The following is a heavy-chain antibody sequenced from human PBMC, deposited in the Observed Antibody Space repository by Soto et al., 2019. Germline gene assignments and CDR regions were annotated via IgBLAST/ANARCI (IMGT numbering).Heavy chain of an antibody. J-gene: IGHJ2*01. Sequence: QLQLQESGSGLVKPSQTLSLTCAVSGGSISSGGYSWSWIRQPPGKGLEWIGYIYHSGSTYYNPSLRSRVTLSVDRSKNQFSLKLSSVTAADTAVYYCARVWLGYNSSGYYPRYWYFDLWGRGTLVTL. CDR1: GGSISSGGYS. CDR3: ARVWLGYNSSGYYPRYWYFDL. CDR2: IYHSGST. D-gene: IGHD3-22*01. V-gene: IGHV4-30-2*01.